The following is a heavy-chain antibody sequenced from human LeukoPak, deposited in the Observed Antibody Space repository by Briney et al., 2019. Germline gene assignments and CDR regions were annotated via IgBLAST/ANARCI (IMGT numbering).Heavy chain of an antibody. J-gene: IGHJ6*02. CDR3: ANQKSYYYYGMDV. CDR2: ISGSGGST. V-gene: IGHV3-23*01. CDR1: GFTFSSYA. Sequence: GGSLRLSCAASGFTFSSYAMSWVRQAPGKGLEWVSAISGSGGSTYYADSVKGRLTISRDNSKNTLYLQMNSLRAEDTAVYYCANQKSYYYYGMDVWGQGTTVTVSS.